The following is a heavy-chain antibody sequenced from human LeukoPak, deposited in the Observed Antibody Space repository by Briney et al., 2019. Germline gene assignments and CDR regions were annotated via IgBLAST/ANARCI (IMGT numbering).Heavy chain of an antibody. CDR2: IYYSEST. D-gene: IGHD3-16*02. CDR1: GGSFSSYY. V-gene: IGHV4-59*01. CDR3: ATGYYDYVWGSYPGKD. Sequence: SETLSLTCAVYGGSFSSYYWSWIRQPPGKGLEWIGYIYYSESTNYNPSLKSRVTISVDTSKNQFSLKLSSVTAADTAVYYCATGYYDYVWGSYPGKDWGQGTLVTVSS. J-gene: IGHJ4*02.